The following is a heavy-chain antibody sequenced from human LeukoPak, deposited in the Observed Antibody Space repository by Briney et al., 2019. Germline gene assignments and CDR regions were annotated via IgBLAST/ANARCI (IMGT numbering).Heavy chain of an antibody. V-gene: IGHV3-9*01. CDR1: GFSIDDYA. CDR2: ISWNSGTI. CDR3: AKDLSGDSSSWYYFDS. Sequence: PGRSLRLSCAASGFSIDDYAMHWVRQAPGKGLEWVSGISWNSGTIAYADSVKGRFTIPRDNAKNSLYLQMNSLRAEDTALYYCAKDLSGDSSSWYYFDSWGQGTLVTVSS. J-gene: IGHJ4*02. D-gene: IGHD6-13*01.